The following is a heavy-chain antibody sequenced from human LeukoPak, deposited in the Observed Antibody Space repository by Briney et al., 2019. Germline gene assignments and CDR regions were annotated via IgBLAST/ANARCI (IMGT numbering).Heavy chain of an antibody. V-gene: IGHV3-30*03. Sequence: GGSLRLSCAASGFSFNTYAMSWVRQAPGKGLEWVAVMSYDGSNKYYGDSVKGRFTISRDNSKNTLYLQMSSLRAEDTAVYYCAREGEAFDYWGQGTLVTVSS. CDR2: MSYDGSNK. CDR3: AREGEAFDY. J-gene: IGHJ4*02. CDR1: GFSFNTYA. D-gene: IGHD3-16*01.